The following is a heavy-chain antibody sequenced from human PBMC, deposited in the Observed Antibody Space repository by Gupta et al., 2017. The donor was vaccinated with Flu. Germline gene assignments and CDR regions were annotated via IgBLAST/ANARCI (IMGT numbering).Heavy chain of an antibody. CDR3: ARAGDSSSVEEYYYGMDV. V-gene: IGHV3-48*02. CDR1: GFTFSSYS. J-gene: IGHJ6*02. D-gene: IGHD6-13*01. Sequence: EVQLVESGGGLVQPGGSLRLSCAASGFTFSSYSMNWVRQAPGKGLEWVSYISSSSSTIYYADSVKGRFTISRDNAKNSLYLQMNSLRDEDTAVYYCARAGDSSSVEEYYYGMDVWGQGTTVTVSS. CDR2: ISSSSSTI.